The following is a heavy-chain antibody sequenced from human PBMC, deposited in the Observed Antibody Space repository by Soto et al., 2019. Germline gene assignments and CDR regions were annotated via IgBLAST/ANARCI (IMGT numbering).Heavy chain of an antibody. CDR2: IYTSGST. J-gene: IGHJ6*02. Sequence: SETLSLTCTVSGGSISSYYWSWIRQPAGKGLEWIGRIYTSGSTNYNPSLKSRVTMSVDTSKNQFSLKLRSVTAADTAEYYCGRDHGSTCPEGMDVWGQGTTGTVPS. D-gene: IGHD6-13*01. CDR3: GRDHGSTCPEGMDV. CDR1: GGSISSYY. V-gene: IGHV4-4*07.